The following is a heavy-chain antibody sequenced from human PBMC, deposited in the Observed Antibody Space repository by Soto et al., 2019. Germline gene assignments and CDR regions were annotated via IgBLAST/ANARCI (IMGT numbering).Heavy chain of an antibody. D-gene: IGHD3-10*01. CDR2: IFYSGSP. CDR3: ARYPPYGSGSSGMDV. Sequence: PSETLSLTCTVSGGSISGYYWSWVRLPPGKGLEGLGYIFYSGSPSYNPSLKSRVTISVDTSKNQVSLKLRSVSAADTAVYYCARYPPYGSGSSGMDVWGQGTTVTVSS. V-gene: IGHV4-59*01. CDR1: GGSISGYY. J-gene: IGHJ6*02.